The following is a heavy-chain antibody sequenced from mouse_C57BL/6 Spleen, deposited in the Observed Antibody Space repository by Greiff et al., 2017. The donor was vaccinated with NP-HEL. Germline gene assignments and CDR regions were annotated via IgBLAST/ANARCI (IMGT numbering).Heavy chain of an antibody. CDR1: GFNIKDDY. CDR2: IDPENGDT. D-gene: IGHD1-1*01. J-gene: IGHJ3*01. CDR3: TTFITTVVASGTY. Sequence: DVKLQESGAELVRPGASVKLSCTASGFNIKDDYMHWVKQRPEQGLEWIGWIDPENGDTEYASKFQGKATITADTSSNTAYLQLSSLTSEDTAVYYCTTFITTVVASGTYWGQGTLVTVSA. V-gene: IGHV14-4*01.